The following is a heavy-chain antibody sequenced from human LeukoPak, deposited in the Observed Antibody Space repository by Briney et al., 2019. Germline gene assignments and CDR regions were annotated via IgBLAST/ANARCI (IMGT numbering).Heavy chain of an antibody. CDR3: ASLYSSGPDY. V-gene: IGHV3-30-3*01. CDR2: ISYDGSNK. D-gene: IGHD6-19*01. Sequence: GGSLRLSCAASGFTFSSYAMHWVRQAPGKGLEWVAVISYDGSNKYYADSVKGRFTISRDNSKNTLYLQMNSLRAEDTAVYYCASLYSSGPDYWGQGTLVTASS. J-gene: IGHJ4*02. CDR1: GFTFSSYA.